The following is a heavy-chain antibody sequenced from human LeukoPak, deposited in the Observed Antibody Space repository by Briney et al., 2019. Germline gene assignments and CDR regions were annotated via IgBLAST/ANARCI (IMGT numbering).Heavy chain of an antibody. D-gene: IGHD3-3*01. CDR3: ARGRLEWLSECDNWFDP. V-gene: IGHV4-34*01. CDR2: INHSGST. CDR1: GGSFSGYY. Sequence: SETLSLTCAVYGGSFSGYYWSWIRQPPGKGLEWIGEINHSGSTNYNPSLKSRVTISVDTSKSQFSLKLSSVTAADTAVYYCARGRLEWLSECDNWFDPWGQGTLVTASS. J-gene: IGHJ5*02.